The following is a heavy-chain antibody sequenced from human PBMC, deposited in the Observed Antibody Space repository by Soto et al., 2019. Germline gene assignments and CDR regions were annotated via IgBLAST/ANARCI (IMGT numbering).Heavy chain of an antibody. J-gene: IGHJ6*02. CDR2: IGTAGDP. CDR1: GFTFSRYD. Sequence: GGSLRLSCAASGFTFSRYDMHWVRQATGKGLEWVSAIGTAGDPYYPGSVKGRFTISRENAKNSLYLQMNSLRAGDTAVYYCARSIAVAGIALISPMDVWGQGTTVTVSS. CDR3: ARSIAVAGIALISPMDV. D-gene: IGHD6-19*01. V-gene: IGHV3-13*05.